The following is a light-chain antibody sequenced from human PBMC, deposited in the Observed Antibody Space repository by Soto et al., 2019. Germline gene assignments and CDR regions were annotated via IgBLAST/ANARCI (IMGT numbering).Light chain of an antibody. CDR1: STDVGTYNL. CDR2: EVI. Sequence: QSVLTQPASVSGSPGQSITVSCTGTSTDVGTYNLVSWYQQHPGKAPKLIIYEVIKRPSGVYYRFSGSKSGNTASLTISGLQTEDEADYYCCLYAGSRTFIFGGGTKLTVL. J-gene: IGLJ2*01. V-gene: IGLV2-23*02. CDR3: CLYAGSRTFI.